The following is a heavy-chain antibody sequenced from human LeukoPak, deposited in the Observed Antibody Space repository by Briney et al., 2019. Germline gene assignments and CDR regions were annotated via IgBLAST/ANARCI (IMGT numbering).Heavy chain of an antibody. D-gene: IGHD5-24*01. J-gene: IGHJ4*02. CDR2: ISYSGGT. CDR3: AREDGSTSSFDY. Sequence: SETLSLTCNVSGDSISSFYWSWIRQPPGKGLEWIGYISYSGGTNYNPSLKSRVTISVDTSKNQFSLKLSSVTAADTAVYYCAREDGSTSSFDYWGQGTLVTVSS. V-gene: IGHV4-59*01. CDR1: GDSISSFY.